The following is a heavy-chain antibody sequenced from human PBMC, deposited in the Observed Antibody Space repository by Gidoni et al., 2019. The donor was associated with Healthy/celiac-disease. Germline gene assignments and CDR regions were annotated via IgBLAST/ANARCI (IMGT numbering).Heavy chain of an antibody. CDR3: ARAEYYYDSSGYYQQNYYYYGMDV. D-gene: IGHD3-22*01. J-gene: IGHJ6*02. CDR1: GYTFTSYY. V-gene: IGHV1-46*01. CDR2: INPSGGST. Sequence: QVQLVQSGAEVKKPGASVKVSCKASGYTFTSYYMHWVRQAPGQGLEWMGIINPSGGSTSYAQKFQGRVTMTRDTSTSTVYMELSSLRSEDTAVYYCARAEYYYDSSGYYQQNYYYYGMDVWGQGTTVTVSS.